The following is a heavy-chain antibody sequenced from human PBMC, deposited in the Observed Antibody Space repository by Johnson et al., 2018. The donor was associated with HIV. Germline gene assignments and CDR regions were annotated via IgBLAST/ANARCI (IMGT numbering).Heavy chain of an antibody. CDR2: IKQDGSEK. CDR3: ARALGRDGYRNDAFDI. CDR1: GFTFSSYW. V-gene: IGHV3-7*01. D-gene: IGHD5-24*01. Sequence: VQLVESGGGLVKPGGSLRLSCAASGFTFSSYWMSWVRQAPGKGLEWVANIKQDGSEKYYVDSVKGRFTISRDNAKNSLYLQMNSLRAEDTAVYYCARALGRDGYRNDAFDIWGQGTMVTVSS. J-gene: IGHJ3*02.